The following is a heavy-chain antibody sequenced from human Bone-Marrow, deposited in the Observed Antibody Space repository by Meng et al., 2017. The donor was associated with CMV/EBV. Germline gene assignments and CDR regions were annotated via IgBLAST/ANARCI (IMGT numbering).Heavy chain of an antibody. CDR3: ATAMYNWNYEDY. J-gene: IGHJ4*02. CDR1: GYTFTSYY. D-gene: IGHD1-7*01. Sequence: ASVKVSCKASGYTFTSYYMHWVRQAPGQGLEWMGWINPMSGDTKYAQKFQGRVTLSRDTSINTAYMDLNRLRSDDTAVYYCATAMYNWNYEDYWGQGTLVTVSS. CDR2: INPMSGDT. V-gene: IGHV1-2*02.